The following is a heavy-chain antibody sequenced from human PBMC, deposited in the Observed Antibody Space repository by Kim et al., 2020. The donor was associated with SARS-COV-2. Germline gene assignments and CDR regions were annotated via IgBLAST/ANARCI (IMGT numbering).Heavy chain of an antibody. CDR1: GFTFSNSW. CDR2: LKQDGSEV. V-gene: IGHV3-7*01. CDR3: VCWSAG. Sequence: GGSLRLSCVGSGFTFSNSWMNLVRQAPGKGLEWVANLKQDGSEVYYVDSVKGRFTISRDNAKNSLYLQMNNLRAEDTAVYYCVCWSAGWGQGTLVTVSS. J-gene: IGHJ4*02.